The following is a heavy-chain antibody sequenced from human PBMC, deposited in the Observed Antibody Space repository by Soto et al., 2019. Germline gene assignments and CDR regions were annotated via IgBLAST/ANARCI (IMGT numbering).Heavy chain of an antibody. Sequence: QVQLQESGPGLVKPSGTLSLTCAVSGGSISSSNWWSWVRQPPGKGLEWIGKIYHSGSTNCNRSHKSRVTISVDKSKNQFALKLSSVTAADTAVDYCARVYMVRGTIIRYFDYWGQGTLVTVSS. V-gene: IGHV4-4*02. CDR1: GGSISSSNW. D-gene: IGHD3-10*01. J-gene: IGHJ4*02. CDR2: IYHSGST. CDR3: ARVYMVRGTIIRYFDY.